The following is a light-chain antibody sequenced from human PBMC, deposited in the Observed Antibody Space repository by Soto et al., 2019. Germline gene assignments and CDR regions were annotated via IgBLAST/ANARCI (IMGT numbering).Light chain of an antibody. CDR1: QSVSSN. CDR2: GAS. J-gene: IGKJ1*01. CDR3: QQYNNWLPWT. V-gene: IGKV3-15*01. Sequence: EVAMSLSPATLSASPGERATLSCRASQSVSSNVAGYQQQTGQAPRLLIYGASTRATGITARFSGSGSGTEFTLTISSLQSEDFAVYYCQQYNNWLPWTFGQGTKVDIK.